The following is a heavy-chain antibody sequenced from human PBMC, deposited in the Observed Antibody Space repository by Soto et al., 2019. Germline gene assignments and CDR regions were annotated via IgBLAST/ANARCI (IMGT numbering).Heavy chain of an antibody. CDR2: TYYRSKWYN. J-gene: IGHJ4*02. D-gene: IGHD7-27*01. V-gene: IGHV6-1*01. CDR3: ARDPWGASNFDY. Sequence: QVQLQQSGPGLVKPSQTLSLTCAISGDSVSSNIAAWSWIRQSPARGLEWLGRTYYRSKWYNDYGVSVKSRLPVNPDTSKNEFSLQLNSVTPEDTAVYYCARDPWGASNFDYWGQGTPVTVSS. CDR1: GDSVSSNIAA.